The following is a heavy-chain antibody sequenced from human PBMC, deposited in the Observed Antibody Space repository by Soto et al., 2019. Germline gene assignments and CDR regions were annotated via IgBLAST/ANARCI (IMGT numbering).Heavy chain of an antibody. Sequence: EVHLLESGGGLVQPGGSLRLSCSSSGCILGSYAMAWVRQPPGKGLEWVSGASRSGAYTFYAPSVRGRFSISRDNSRDTLWLQMDSLRVEDTALYFCVKYTVTEDLGEHWGQGTLVTVSS. V-gene: IGHV3-23*01. D-gene: IGHD4-17*01. J-gene: IGHJ4*02. CDR3: VKYTVTEDLGEH. CDR2: ASRSGAYT. CDR1: GCILGSYA.